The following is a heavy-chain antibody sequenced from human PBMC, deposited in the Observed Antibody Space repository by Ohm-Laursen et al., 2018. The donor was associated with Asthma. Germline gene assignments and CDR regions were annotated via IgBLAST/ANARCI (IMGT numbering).Heavy chain of an antibody. D-gene: IGHD2/OR15-2a*01. CDR2: IHDSGNT. J-gene: IGHJ5*02. Sequence: SGTLPLTCNVSGGSINNFYWHWLRQPPGKGLEWIGYIHDSGNTQYNPPLKSRVTISLDTSKRQFSLSLNSASAADTAVYYCARGVVSRTTPNWFDPWGQGTLVTVSS. V-gene: IGHV4-59*01. CDR1: GGSINNFY. CDR3: ARGVVSRTTPNWFDP.